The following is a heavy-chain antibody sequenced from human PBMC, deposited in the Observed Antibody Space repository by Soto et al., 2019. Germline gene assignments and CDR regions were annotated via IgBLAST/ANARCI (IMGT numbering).Heavy chain of an antibody. V-gene: IGHV4-30-4*01. Sequence: SETLSLTCTVSGGSISSGDYYWSWIRQPPGKGLEWIGYIYYSGSTYYNPSLKSRVTISVDTSKNQFSLKLSSVTAADTAVYYCARSGSYYYDSSALVGWGQGTLVTVSS. CDR3: ARSGSYYYDSSALVG. CDR1: GGSISSGDYY. J-gene: IGHJ4*02. CDR2: IYYSGST. D-gene: IGHD3-22*01.